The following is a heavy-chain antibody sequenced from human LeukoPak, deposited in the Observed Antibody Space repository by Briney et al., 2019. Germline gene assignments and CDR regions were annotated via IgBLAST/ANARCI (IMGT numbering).Heavy chain of an antibody. J-gene: IGHJ4*02. CDR1: GGSISSYY. CDR2: IYYSGST. CDR3: ARARDY. Sequence: SETLSLTCTVSGGSISSYYWSWIRQPPGKGLEWIGYIYYSGSTYYNPSLKSRVTISVDTSKNQFSLKLSSVTAADTAVYYCARARDYWGQGTLVTVSS. V-gene: IGHV4-59*08.